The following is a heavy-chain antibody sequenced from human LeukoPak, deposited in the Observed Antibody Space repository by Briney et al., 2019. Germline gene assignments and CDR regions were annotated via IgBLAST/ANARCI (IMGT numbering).Heavy chain of an antibody. CDR3: AREGSGFNDY. D-gene: IGHD3-22*01. CDR1: GGSLSSGSYY. V-gene: IGHV4-61*01. CDR2: IYYSGST. J-gene: IGHJ4*02. Sequence: PSETLSLTCTVSGGSLSSGSYYWSWLRQPPGKGLEWIGYIYYSGSTNYNPSLKSRVTISVDTSKNQFSLKLSSVTAADTAVYYCAREGSGFNDYWGQGTLVTVSS.